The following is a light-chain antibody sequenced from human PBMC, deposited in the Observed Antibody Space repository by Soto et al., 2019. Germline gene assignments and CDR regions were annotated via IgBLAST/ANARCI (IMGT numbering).Light chain of an antibody. CDR3: QHYNNWCT. Sequence: EIVMTQSPATLSVSPGERATLSCRASQSVSNNLAWYQKKPGQAPRLLIYGASTRATGMPSRFSGSGSGTEFTLTISSLQSEDFAVYYCQHYNNWCTFGQGTKVEIK. V-gene: IGKV3-15*01. CDR1: QSVSNN. CDR2: GAS. J-gene: IGKJ1*01.